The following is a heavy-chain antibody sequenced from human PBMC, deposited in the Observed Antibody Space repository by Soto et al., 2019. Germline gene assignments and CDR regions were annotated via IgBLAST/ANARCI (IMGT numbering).Heavy chain of an antibody. CDR2: ISSSSSYI. CDR1: GFTFSSYS. Sequence: EVQLVESGGGLVKPGGSLRLSCAASGFTFSSYSMNWVRQAPGKGLEWVSSISSSSSYIYYADSVKGRFTISRDNAKNSLYLQLNSLRAEDTAVYYCARGYCSSTSCQAKPHSKGMDVWGQGTTVTVSS. D-gene: IGHD2-2*01. J-gene: IGHJ6*02. V-gene: IGHV3-21*01. CDR3: ARGYCSSTSCQAKPHSKGMDV.